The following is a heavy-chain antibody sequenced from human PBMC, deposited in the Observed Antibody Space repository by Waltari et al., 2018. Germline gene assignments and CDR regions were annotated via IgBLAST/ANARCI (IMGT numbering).Heavy chain of an antibody. J-gene: IGHJ6*02. CDR1: GGSISSSSYY. Sequence: QLQLQESGPGLVKPSETLSLTCTVSGGSISSSSYYWGWIRTPPGKGLEWIGSIYYSGNTYYNPSLKSRVTISVDTSKNQFSLKLSSVTAADTAVYYCAREVRYFDWLKSYGMDVWGQGTTVTVSS. D-gene: IGHD3-9*01. CDR2: IYYSGNT. CDR3: AREVRYFDWLKSYGMDV. V-gene: IGHV4-39*07.